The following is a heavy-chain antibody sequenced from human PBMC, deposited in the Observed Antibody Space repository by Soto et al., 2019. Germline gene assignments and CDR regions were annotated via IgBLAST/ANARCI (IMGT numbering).Heavy chain of an antibody. CDR1: GGSISSSNW. D-gene: IGHD6-13*01. V-gene: IGHV4-4*02. CDR2: IYPSVSA. Sequence: LSLTCAVSGGSISSSNWWSRVRHAPGKGLERIGEIYPSVSANYNPSLKSRVHISVDKSKNQFSLKLSSVTAADSAVYYCARVAAAAGRPLNYCYYYGMDFWGQETTFTVSS. J-gene: IGHJ6*02. CDR3: ARVAAAAGRPLNYCYYYGMDF.